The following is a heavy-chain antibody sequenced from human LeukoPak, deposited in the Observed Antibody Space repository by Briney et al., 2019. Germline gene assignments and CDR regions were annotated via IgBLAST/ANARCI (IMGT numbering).Heavy chain of an antibody. CDR3: ARHGRDIILGY. V-gene: IGHV4-4*07. D-gene: IGHD5-12*01. CDR1: GGSISSYY. Sequence: SETLSLTCTVSGGSISSYYWSWIRQPAGKGLEWIGRIYTSGSTNYNPSLKSRVTISVDTSKNQFSLKLSSVTAADTAIYYCARHGRDIILGYWGQGTLVTVSS. J-gene: IGHJ4*02. CDR2: IYTSGST.